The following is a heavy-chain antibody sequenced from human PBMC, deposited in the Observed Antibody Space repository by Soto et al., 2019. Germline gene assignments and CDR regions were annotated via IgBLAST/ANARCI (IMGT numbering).Heavy chain of an antibody. J-gene: IGHJ3*02. V-gene: IGHV3-11*01. Sequence: GGSLRLSCAASGFTFSDYYMSWIRQAPGKGLEWVSYISSSGSTIYYADSVKGRFTISRDNAKNSLYLQMNSLRAEDTAVYYCASSTGYSSSWYVEAFDIWGQGTMVTVSS. CDR3: ASSTGYSSSWYVEAFDI. CDR2: ISSSGSTI. D-gene: IGHD6-13*01. CDR1: GFTFSDYY.